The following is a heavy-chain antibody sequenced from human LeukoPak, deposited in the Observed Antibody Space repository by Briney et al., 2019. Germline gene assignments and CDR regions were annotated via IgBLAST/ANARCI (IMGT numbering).Heavy chain of an antibody. J-gene: IGHJ4*02. CDR1: GGSIGSYY. CDR2: IYYSGTT. D-gene: IGHD6-13*01. V-gene: IGHV4-59*04. CDR3: ARLLPSSLLDY. Sequence: SETLSLTCIVSGGSIGSYYWSWIRQPPGKGLEWIGHIYYSGTTYYNPSLKSRVTISVDTSKNQFSLKLSSVTAADTAVYFCARLLPSSLLDYWGQGTLVTVSS.